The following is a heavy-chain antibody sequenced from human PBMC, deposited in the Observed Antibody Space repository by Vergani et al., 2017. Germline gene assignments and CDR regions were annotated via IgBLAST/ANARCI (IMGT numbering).Heavy chain of an antibody. Sequence: QVTLKESGPALVKPTQTLTLTCTFSGFSLSTSGMRVSWIRQPPGKALEWLARIDWDDDKFYSTSLKTRLTISKDTSKNQVVLTMTNMDPVDTATYYCARTIRGYCSGGSCYPHWFDPWGQGTLVTVSS. D-gene: IGHD2-15*01. CDR3: ARTIRGYCSGGSCYPHWFDP. J-gene: IGHJ5*02. V-gene: IGHV2-70*04. CDR1: GFSLSTSGMR. CDR2: IDWDDDK.